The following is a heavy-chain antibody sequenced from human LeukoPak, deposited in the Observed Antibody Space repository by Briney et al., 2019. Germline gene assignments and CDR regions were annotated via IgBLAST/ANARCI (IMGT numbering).Heavy chain of an antibody. CDR1: GGSISSSSYY. Sequence: SETLSLTCTVSGGSISSSSYYWGWIRQPPGKGLEWIGSIYYSGSTYYNPSLKSRVTISVDTSKNQFSLKLSSVTAADTAVYYCARAPNQRYYYDSGGHFDYWGQGTLVTVSS. CDR3: ARAPNQRYYYDSGGHFDY. CDR2: IYYSGST. D-gene: IGHD3-22*01. V-gene: IGHV4-39*07. J-gene: IGHJ4*02.